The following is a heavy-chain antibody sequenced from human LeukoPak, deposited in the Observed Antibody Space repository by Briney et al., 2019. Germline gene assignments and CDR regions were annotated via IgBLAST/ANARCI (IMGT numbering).Heavy chain of an antibody. CDR2: INHSGST. Sequence: SETLSLTCTVSGGSISSYYWSWIRQPPGKGLEWIGEINHSGSTNYNPSLKSRVTISVDTSKNQFSLKLSSVTAADTAVYYCARGGSRWLFDYWGQGTLVTVSS. CDR3: ARGGSRWLFDY. V-gene: IGHV4-34*01. D-gene: IGHD4-23*01. CDR1: GGSISSYY. J-gene: IGHJ4*02.